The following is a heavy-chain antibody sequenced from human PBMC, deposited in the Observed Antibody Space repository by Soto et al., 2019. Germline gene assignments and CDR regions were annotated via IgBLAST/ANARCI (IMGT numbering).Heavy chain of an antibody. CDR2: INPNSGGT. D-gene: IGHD5-12*01. Sequence: SVKASCKSSVYTLTGYYMHWVRQAPGQGLEWMGWINPNSGGTNYAQKFQGRFTMTRDTSISTAYMDLSRLRSDDTAVYYCARVVGVDIVNWGQGTLVT. J-gene: IGHJ4*02. CDR1: VYTLTGYY. V-gene: IGHV1-2*02. CDR3: ARVVGVDIVN.